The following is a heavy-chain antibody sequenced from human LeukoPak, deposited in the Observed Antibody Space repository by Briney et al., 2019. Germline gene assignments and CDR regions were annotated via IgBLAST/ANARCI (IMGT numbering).Heavy chain of an antibody. V-gene: IGHV3-74*01. CDR3: VRGGPSTWF. Sequence: GGSLRLSCAASGFTFKLYWMHWVRQVPGKGPVWVTRINDDGSNTVYADSVKGRFTISRDDAKNMLFLQMNSLRGEDTAVYHCVRGGPSTWFWGQGTLVTVSS. J-gene: IGHJ4*02. CDR1: GFTFKLYW. D-gene: IGHD3-22*01. CDR2: INDDGSNT.